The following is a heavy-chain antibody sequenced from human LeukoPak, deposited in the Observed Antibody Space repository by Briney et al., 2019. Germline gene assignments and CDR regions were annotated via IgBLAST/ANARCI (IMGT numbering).Heavy chain of an antibody. CDR3: ARGRSIDY. D-gene: IGHD1-26*01. V-gene: IGHV3-7*05. CDR1: GFTFSTYW. J-gene: IGHJ4*02. CDR2: IRQDGSEK. Sequence: PGGSLRLSCAASGFTFSTYWMTWVRQAPGKGLEWVANIRQDGSEKYSVDSVRGRFTISRDNAKNSLHLQMNGLRAEDTAVYYCARGRSIDYWGQGTLVTVSS.